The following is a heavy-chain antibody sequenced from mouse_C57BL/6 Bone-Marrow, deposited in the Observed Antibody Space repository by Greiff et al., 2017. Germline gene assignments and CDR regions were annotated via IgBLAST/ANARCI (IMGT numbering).Heavy chain of an antibody. CDR2: IYPGSGTT. V-gene: IGHV1-55*01. D-gene: IGHD2-5*01. Sequence: QVQLQQPGAELVKPGASVKLSCKASGSTFISYWITWVTQRPGQGIEWIGDIYPGSGTTNYNEKFKSKATLPADTTSSTAYMPRSSLTSEDASVYYCARHYYSNYSYIYFWGTGTTVTVSS. CDR1: GSTFISYW. CDR3: ARHYYSNYSYIYF. J-gene: IGHJ1*03.